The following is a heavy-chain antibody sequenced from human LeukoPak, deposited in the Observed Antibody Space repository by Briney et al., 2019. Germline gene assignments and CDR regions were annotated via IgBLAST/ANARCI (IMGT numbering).Heavy chain of an antibody. Sequence: PGGSLRLSCAASGFTFSSYGMHWVRQAPGKGLEWVAVISYDGSNKYYADSVKGRFTISRDNSKNTLYLQMNSLRAEDTAVYYCAKARHSGSYFALDYWGQGTLVTVSS. J-gene: IGHJ4*02. D-gene: IGHD1-26*01. V-gene: IGHV3-30*18. CDR1: GFTFSSYG. CDR3: AKARHSGSYFALDY. CDR2: ISYDGSNK.